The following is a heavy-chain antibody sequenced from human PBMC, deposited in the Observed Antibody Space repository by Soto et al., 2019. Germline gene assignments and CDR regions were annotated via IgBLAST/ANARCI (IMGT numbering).Heavy chain of an antibody. J-gene: IGHJ4*02. CDR1: GFTFSSYG. CDR2: ISYDGSNK. D-gene: IGHD4-17*01. CDR3: AKYDYGADDLEAHFVY. V-gene: IGHV3-30*18. Sequence: QVQLVESGGGVVQPGRSLRLSCAASGFTFSSYGMHWVRQAPGKGLEWVAVISYDGSNKYYADSVKGRFTISRDNSKNTLYLQMNSLRAEDTAVYYCAKYDYGADDLEAHFVYWGQGTLVTVSS.